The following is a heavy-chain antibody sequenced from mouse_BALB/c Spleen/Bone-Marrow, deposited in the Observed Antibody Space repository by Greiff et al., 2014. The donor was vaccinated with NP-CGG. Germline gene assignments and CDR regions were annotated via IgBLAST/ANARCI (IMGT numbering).Heavy chain of an antibody. D-gene: IGHD1-1*01. CDR3: ASYYYGSSSFAY. Sequence: GQLKEAGAELVEPGASVKVSCTASGFNIKNTYMHWGEQRPEQGLEGIGRIDPANGNTKYDPKFQGKATITADTSSNTAYLQLSSLTSEDTAVYYCASYYYGSSSFAYWGQGTLVTVSA. J-gene: IGHJ3*01. V-gene: IGHV14-3*02. CDR1: GFNIKNTY. CDR2: IDPANGNT.